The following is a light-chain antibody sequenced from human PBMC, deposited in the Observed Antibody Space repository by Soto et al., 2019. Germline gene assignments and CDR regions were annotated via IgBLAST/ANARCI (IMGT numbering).Light chain of an antibody. Sequence: DIPMTQSPSTLSASVGDRVTITCRASQVISSWLAWYQQKPGKVPNLLIFHASHLESGVPSRFSGSGSGTEFTLTISILQPDDFATYYCQQYNSYPWTFGQGTKVEI. V-gene: IGKV1-5*01. CDR1: QVISSW. CDR3: QQYNSYPWT. CDR2: HAS. J-gene: IGKJ1*01.